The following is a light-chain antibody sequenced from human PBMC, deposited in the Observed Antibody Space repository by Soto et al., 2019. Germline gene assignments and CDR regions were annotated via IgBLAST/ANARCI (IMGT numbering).Light chain of an antibody. J-gene: IGKJ4*01. CDR3: QKYNSAPLT. Sequence: QMTHSPSSLSPAVRDRVTITFLASQSISTCLNWYQQKPGKAPVLLIYDASSLQSGVPSRFSGSGSGTDFTLTISSLQPEDVATYYCQKYNSAPLTFGGGTKVDIK. V-gene: IGKV1-39*01. CDR2: DAS. CDR1: QSISTC.